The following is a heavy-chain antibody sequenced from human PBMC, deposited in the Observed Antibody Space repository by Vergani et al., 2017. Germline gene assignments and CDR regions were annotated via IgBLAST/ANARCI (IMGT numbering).Heavy chain of an antibody. V-gene: IGHV3-30*04. CDR2: ISNDGRHT. CDR3: ARQSRDVFCTNGVCPLGY. Sequence: QVNLVGSGGGVVQPGRSLRLSCATYGFIFQNYTMHWVRQAPGKGLEWVALISNDGRHTYYADSVRGRFSISRDNSKNTLYLQMNSLRAEDTAVYYCARQSRDVFCTNGVCPLGYWGQGALVTVSS. D-gene: IGHD2-8*01. J-gene: IGHJ4*02. CDR1: GFIFQNYT.